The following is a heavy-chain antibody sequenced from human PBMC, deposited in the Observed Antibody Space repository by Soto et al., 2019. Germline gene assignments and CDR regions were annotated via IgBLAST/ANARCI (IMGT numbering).Heavy chain of an antibody. V-gene: IGHV3-30-3*01. J-gene: IGHJ4*02. Sequence: GGSLRLSCAASGFTFSSYAMHWVRQAPGKGLEWVAVISYDGSNKYYADSVKGRFTISRDNSKNTLYLQMNSLRAEDTAVYYCARENYDFWSGPGNDWGQGTLVTVSS. CDR2: ISYDGSNK. CDR1: GFTFSSYA. CDR3: ARENYDFWSGPGND. D-gene: IGHD3-3*01.